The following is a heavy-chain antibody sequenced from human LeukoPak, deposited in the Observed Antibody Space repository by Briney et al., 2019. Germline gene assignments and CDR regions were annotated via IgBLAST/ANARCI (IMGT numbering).Heavy chain of an antibody. CDR2: IYSGGST. Sequence: PGGSLRLSCAASGSTVSSNYMSWVRQAPGKGLEWVSVIYSGGSTYYADSVKGRFTISRDNSKNTLYLQMNSLRAEDTAVYYCARQNWNDGLPDYWGQGTLVTVSS. CDR1: GSTVSSNY. V-gene: IGHV3-53*01. J-gene: IGHJ4*02. D-gene: IGHD1-1*01. CDR3: ARQNWNDGLPDY.